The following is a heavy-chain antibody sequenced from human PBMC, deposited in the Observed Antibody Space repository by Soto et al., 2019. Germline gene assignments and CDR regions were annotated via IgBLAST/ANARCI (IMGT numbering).Heavy chain of an antibody. J-gene: IGHJ6*02. CDR2: IIPIFGTA. CDR1: GGTFSSYA. CDR3: ARDADTAMGVYYYYGMDV. D-gene: IGHD5-18*01. V-gene: IGHV1-69*06. Sequence: SVKVSCKASGGTFSSYAISWVRQAPGQGLEWMGGIIPIFGTANYAQKFQGRITITADKSTSTAYMELSSLRSEDTAVYYCARDADTAMGVYYYYGMDVWGQGSTGTVSS.